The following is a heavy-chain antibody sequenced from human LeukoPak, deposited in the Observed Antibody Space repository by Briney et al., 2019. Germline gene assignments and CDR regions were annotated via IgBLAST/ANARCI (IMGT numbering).Heavy chain of an antibody. Sequence: ASVKVSCKASGYTFTSYDINWVRQATGQGLEWMGWMNPNSGNTGYAQKFQGRVTMTRNTSISTAYMELSSLRSEDTAVYYCARGGPRVVPAAGWFDPWGQGTLVTVSS. CDR1: GYTFTSYD. CDR2: MNPNSGNT. J-gene: IGHJ5*02. CDR3: ARGGPRVVPAAGWFDP. V-gene: IGHV1-8*01. D-gene: IGHD2-2*01.